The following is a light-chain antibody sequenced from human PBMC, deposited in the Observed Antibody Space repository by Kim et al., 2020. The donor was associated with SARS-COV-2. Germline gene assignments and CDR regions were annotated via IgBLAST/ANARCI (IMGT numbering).Light chain of an antibody. CDR2: GAS. J-gene: IGKJ4*02. Sequence: EIVLTQSPGTLSLSPGERATLSCRASQSVSNSYLAWYQQKPGQAPRLLIYGASSRATGIPDRFSGSGSGTDFTFTISSLEPEDFAVYYCQQYNSSPLTFGEGTKVDIK. CDR1: QSVSNSY. V-gene: IGKV3-20*01. CDR3: QQYNSSPLT.